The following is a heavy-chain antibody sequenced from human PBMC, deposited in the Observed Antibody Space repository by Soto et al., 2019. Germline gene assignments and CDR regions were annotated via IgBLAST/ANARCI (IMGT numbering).Heavy chain of an antibody. V-gene: IGHV6-1*01. D-gene: IGHD2-2*01. CDR3: VRERKYQLLSWYWFAP. J-gene: IGHJ5*02. Sequence: SQTLSLTCAISGDSVSSNTAAWNWIRQSPSRGLEWLGRTYYKSKWYNDYAVSVKSRITINPDTSKNQFSLQLNSVTPEDTAMYYCVRERKYQLLSWYWFAPWGQGTVVTVSS. CDR2: TYYKSKWYN. CDR1: GDSVSSNTAA.